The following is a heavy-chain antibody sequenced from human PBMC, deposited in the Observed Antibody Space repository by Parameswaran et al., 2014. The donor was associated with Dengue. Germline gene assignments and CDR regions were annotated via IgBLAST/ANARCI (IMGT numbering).Heavy chain of an antibody. CDR2: IYHSGST. CDR3: ARDTMVRGVYFDY. Sequence: WIRQPPGKGLEWIGSIYHSGSTYYNPSLKSRVTISVDTSKNQFSLKLSSVTAADTAVYYCARDTMVRGVYFDYWGQGTLVTVSS. D-gene: IGHD3-10*01. J-gene: IGHJ4*02. V-gene: IGHV4-38-2*02.